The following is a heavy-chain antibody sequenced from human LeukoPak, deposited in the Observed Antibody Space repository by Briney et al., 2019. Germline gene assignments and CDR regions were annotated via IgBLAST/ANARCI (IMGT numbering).Heavy chain of an antibody. CDR1: GGAITRYY. D-gene: IGHD3-22*01. Sequence: SETLSLTCNVSGGAITRYYWNWSRQPPGRRLEWIGYIYYTGSTNSNPSLKSRLPISLDTSKNQFSLKLTSVTAADTAIYYCASSYFYDGNRYFDYWGQGALVTVSS. J-gene: IGHJ4*02. CDR3: ASSYFYDGNRYFDY. V-gene: IGHV4-59*08. CDR2: IYYTGST.